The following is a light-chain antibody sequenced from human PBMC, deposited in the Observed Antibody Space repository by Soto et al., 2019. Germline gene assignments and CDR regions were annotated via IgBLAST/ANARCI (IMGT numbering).Light chain of an antibody. V-gene: IGKV3-20*01. J-gene: IGKJ1*01. Sequence: EIVLTQSPGTLSLSPGERATLSCRASQSVSSSYLAWYQQKPGQAPRLLIYRASSRATGIPDRFSGSGSGTDFTLTISRLEPEEFAVYYCQQYGSSRAFGQGTNVDIK. CDR2: RAS. CDR1: QSVSSSY. CDR3: QQYGSSRA.